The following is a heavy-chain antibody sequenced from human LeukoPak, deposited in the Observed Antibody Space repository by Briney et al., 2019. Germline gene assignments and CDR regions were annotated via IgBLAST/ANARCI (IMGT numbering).Heavy chain of an antibody. J-gene: IGHJ4*02. V-gene: IGHV3-23*01. CDR3: AKGFSDYGDYY. CDR2: ISGSGGST. D-gene: IGHD4-17*01. Sequence: GGSLRLSCAASGFTFSSYAMSWVRQAPGMGLEWVSAISGSGGSTYYADSVKGRFTISRDNSKNTLYLQMNSLRAEDTAVYYCAKGFSDYGDYYWGQGTLVTVSS. CDR1: GFTFSSYA.